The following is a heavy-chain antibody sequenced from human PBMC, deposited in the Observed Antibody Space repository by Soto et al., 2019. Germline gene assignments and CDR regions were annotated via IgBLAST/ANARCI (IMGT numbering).Heavy chain of an antibody. D-gene: IGHD3-16*01. CDR2: IYPGDSDV. Sequence: GESLKISCETSGYNFNNWWVAWVRHMPGKGLEWMGIIYPGDSDVRYSPSFQGQVTISAESSTSTAYLHWTRVKASDAAIYYCARSQFNYVWGTSGFFDYWGQGTLVTVSS. CDR1: GYNFNNWW. V-gene: IGHV5-51*01. J-gene: IGHJ4*02. CDR3: ARSQFNYVWGTSGFFDY.